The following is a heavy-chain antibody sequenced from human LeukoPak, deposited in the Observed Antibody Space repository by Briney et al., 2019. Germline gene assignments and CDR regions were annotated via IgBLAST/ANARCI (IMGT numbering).Heavy chain of an antibody. CDR3: ARVYDFWSGYLFDY. V-gene: IGHV4-59*01. CDR2: IYYSGST. Sequence: SSETLSLTCTVPGGSISSYYWSWLRQPPGKGLEWLGYIYYSGSTNYNPSLKSRVTISVDTSKNQFSLKLSSVTAADTAVHYWARVYDFWSGYLFDYWGQGTLVTVSS. D-gene: IGHD3-3*01. J-gene: IGHJ4*02. CDR1: GGSISSYY.